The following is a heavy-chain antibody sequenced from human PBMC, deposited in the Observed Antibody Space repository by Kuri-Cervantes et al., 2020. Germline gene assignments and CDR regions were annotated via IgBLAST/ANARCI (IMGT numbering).Heavy chain of an antibody. J-gene: IGHJ6*02. V-gene: IGHV3-33*01. Sequence: GESLKISCAASGFRLSSHGMHWFRQVPGKGLEWVALIWYDGSKPDYVDSVKGRFTISRDNSKNTLYLQMNSLRAEDTAVYYCAMGDNYGMDVWGQGTTVTVSS. CDR2: IWYDGSKP. D-gene: IGHD3-16*01. CDR3: AMGDNYGMDV. CDR1: GFRLSSHG.